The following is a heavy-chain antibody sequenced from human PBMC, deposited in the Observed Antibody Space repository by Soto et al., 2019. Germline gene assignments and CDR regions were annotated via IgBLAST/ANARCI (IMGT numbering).Heavy chain of an antibody. CDR1: GYTFRNYA. V-gene: IGHV1-3*01. J-gene: IGHJ6*02. CDR2: INGGNGNT. Sequence: ASVKVSCKANGYTFRNYAMHWVRQAPGQGLEWMGWINGGNGNTKYSQKFQGRVTITRDTSASTAYMELSSLRSEDTAVYYCARDGPIYDILSARYFYGMDVWGQGTTVTVSS. D-gene: IGHD3-9*01. CDR3: ARDGPIYDILSARYFYGMDV.